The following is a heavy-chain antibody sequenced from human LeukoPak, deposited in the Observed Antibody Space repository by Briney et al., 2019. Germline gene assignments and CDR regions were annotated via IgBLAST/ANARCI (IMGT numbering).Heavy chain of an antibody. V-gene: IGHV1-18*01. Sequence: WASVKVSCKASGYTFTSYGISWVRQAPGQGPEWMGWISAYNGNTNYAQKLQGRVTMTTDTSTSTAYMELRSLRSDDTAVYYCAGDLYYYGSGSYLDIDYWGQGTLVTVSS. CDR2: ISAYNGNT. CDR1: GYTFTSYG. D-gene: IGHD3-10*01. J-gene: IGHJ4*02. CDR3: AGDLYYYGSGSYLDIDY.